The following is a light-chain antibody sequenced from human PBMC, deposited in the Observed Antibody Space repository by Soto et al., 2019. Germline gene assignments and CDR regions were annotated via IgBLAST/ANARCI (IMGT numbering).Light chain of an antibody. Sequence: QSALTQPASVSGSPGQSITISCTGTSSDIGGYKSVSWYQQHPGKAPKLMIYEVSNRPSGVSNRFSGSKSGNTASLTVSGLQAEDEADYYCSSYAGSSNVFGTGTKLTVL. CDR2: EVS. CDR1: SSDIGGYKS. J-gene: IGLJ1*01. V-gene: IGLV2-14*01. CDR3: SSYAGSSNV.